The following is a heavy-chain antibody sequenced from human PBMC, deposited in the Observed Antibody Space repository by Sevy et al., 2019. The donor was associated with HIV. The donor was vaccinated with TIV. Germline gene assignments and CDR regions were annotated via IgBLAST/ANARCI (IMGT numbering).Heavy chain of an antibody. D-gene: IGHD6-13*01. Sequence: GGSLRLSCAASGFTFSSYWMHWVRQAPGKGLVWVSRINSVGSSTRYADSVKGRFTISRDNAKNTLYLHMNSLRAEDTAAYYCARVRSSSNYYYGMDVWGQGTTAPVSS. CDR1: GFTFSSYW. V-gene: IGHV3-74*01. J-gene: IGHJ6*02. CDR2: INSVGSST. CDR3: ARVRSSSNYYYGMDV.